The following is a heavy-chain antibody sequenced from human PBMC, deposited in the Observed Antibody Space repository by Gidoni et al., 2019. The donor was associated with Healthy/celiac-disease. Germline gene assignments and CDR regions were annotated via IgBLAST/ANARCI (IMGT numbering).Heavy chain of an antibody. D-gene: IGHD3-22*01. CDR3: AREYLRDSSGSNDAFDI. J-gene: IGHJ3*02. CDR2: IYSGGST. CDR1: GFTVSSNY. Sequence: EVQLVESGGGLVQPGGSLRLSCAASGFTVSSNYMSWVRQAPGKGLEWVSVIYSGGSTYYADSVKGRFTISRDNSKNTLYLQMNSLRAEDTAVYYCAREYLRDSSGSNDAFDIWGQGTMVTVSS. V-gene: IGHV3-66*01.